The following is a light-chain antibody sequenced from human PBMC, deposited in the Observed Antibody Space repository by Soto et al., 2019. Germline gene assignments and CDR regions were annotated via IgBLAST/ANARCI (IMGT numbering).Light chain of an antibody. CDR1: QTISTW. V-gene: IGKV1-5*01. CDR3: QQYYSFPRT. CDR2: YAS. J-gene: IGKJ4*01. Sequence: THSPPTLSASLGDRVTITCLASQTISTWMAWYQQKPGKAPKLLVYYASTLQSGVASRFSGSGSGTDFTLTISCLQSEDFASYYCQQYYSFPRTSGEGTKVDI.